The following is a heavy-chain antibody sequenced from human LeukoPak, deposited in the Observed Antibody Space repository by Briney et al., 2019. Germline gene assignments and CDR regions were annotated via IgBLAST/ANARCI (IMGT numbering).Heavy chain of an antibody. CDR1: GDSFSAYY. Sequence: PSETLSLTCTVSGDSFSAYYWSWIRQPPGRGLEWIGYIYSSGNTNYNPSLKSRVTISVGTSKKQHSLKLTSETAADTAVYYCAIHTNVDISSFMDVWGKGTTVTVSS. CDR2: IYSSGNT. D-gene: IGHD2-8*01. V-gene: IGHV4-4*09. J-gene: IGHJ6*03. CDR3: AIHTNVDISSFMDV.